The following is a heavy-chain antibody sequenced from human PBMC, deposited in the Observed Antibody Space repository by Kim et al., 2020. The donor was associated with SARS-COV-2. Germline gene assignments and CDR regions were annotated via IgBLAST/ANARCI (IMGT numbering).Heavy chain of an antibody. Sequence: GGSLRLSCAASGFTFSSYWMSWVRQAPGKGLEWVANIKQDGSEKYYVDSVKGRFTISRDNAKNSLYLQMNSLRAEDTAVYYCARATTYYDFWSGYYYPRDDYYYGMDVWGQGTTVTVSS. CDR2: IKQDGSEK. CDR3: ARATTYYDFWSGYYYPRDDYYYGMDV. CDR1: GFTFSSYW. D-gene: IGHD3-3*01. V-gene: IGHV3-7*01. J-gene: IGHJ6*02.